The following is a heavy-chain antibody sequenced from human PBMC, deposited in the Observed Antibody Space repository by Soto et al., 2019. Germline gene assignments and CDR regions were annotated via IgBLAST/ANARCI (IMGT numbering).Heavy chain of an antibody. CDR2: ISYDGSNQ. Sequence: GGSLRLSCVASGFNFNRYGMHCVRQAPGKGLEWVAVISYDGSNQYYVDSVTGRFTITRDNSKNTLYLQMNSLRAEDTDLSFCAKYTTAIWAAVSWQGLWGQRTLVTVSS. V-gene: IGHV3-30*18. J-gene: IGHJ4*02. D-gene: IGHD3-9*01. CDR1: GFNFNRYG. CDR3: AKYTTAIWAAVSWQGL.